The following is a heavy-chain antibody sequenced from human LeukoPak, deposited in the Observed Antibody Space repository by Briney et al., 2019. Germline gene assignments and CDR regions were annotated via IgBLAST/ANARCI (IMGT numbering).Heavy chain of an antibody. J-gene: IGHJ4*02. V-gene: IGHV1-2*02. CDR3: ARVRAIDSSFWEGSDY. CDR1: GYTFGRYY. CDR2: INPNTGDT. Sequence: ASVKVSFKASGYTFGRYYIHWVRQAPGHGLEWMGWINPNTGDTRYEQKFQGRVTMTRDTSISTAYMELSRLTSDDTAVYYCARVRAIDSSFWEGSDYWGQGTLVTVS. D-gene: IGHD6-6*01.